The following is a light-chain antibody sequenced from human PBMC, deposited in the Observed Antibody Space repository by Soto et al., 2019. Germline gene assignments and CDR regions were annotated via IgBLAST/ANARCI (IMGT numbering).Light chain of an antibody. J-gene: IGKJ2*01. CDR3: QQYVSSPTYT. CDR1: QSVSSSY. CDR2: GAS. Sequence: EIVLTQSPGTLSLSPGERATLSCRASQSVSSSYLAWYQQKPGQAPRLLIYGASSRATGIPDRFSGSGSGTDFTLTISRLEPEDFAVYYCQQYVSSPTYTLGQGTKLEIK. V-gene: IGKV3-20*01.